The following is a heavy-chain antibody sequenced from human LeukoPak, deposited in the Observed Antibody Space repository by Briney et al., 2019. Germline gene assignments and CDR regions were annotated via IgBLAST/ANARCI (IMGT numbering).Heavy chain of an antibody. CDR2: INHSGST. J-gene: IGHJ6*03. CDR1: GGSFSGYY. V-gene: IGHV4-34*01. Sequence: SETLSLTCAVYGGSFSGYYWSWIRQPPGKGLEWIGEINHSGSTNYNPSLKSRVTISVDTSKNQFSLKLSSVTAADTAVYYCAGVQGDYVFFYYYYYMDVWGKGTTVTVSS. CDR3: AGVQGDYVFFYYYYYMDV. D-gene: IGHD4-17*01.